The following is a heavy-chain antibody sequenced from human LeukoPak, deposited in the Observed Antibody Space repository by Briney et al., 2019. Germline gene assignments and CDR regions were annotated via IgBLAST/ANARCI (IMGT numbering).Heavy chain of an antibody. D-gene: IGHD6-19*01. J-gene: IGHJ3*02. CDR1: GFTFSTYN. CDR3: ARVPPQWLPNRDAFDT. CDR2: ISSSSSYI. Sequence: GGSLRLSCAASGFTFSTYNMNWVRQAPGKGLEWVSTISSSSSYIYYADSVKGRFTISRDNAKNSLYLQMNSLRAEDTAVYCARVPPQWLPNRDAFDTWGQGTMVTVSS. V-gene: IGHV3-21*01.